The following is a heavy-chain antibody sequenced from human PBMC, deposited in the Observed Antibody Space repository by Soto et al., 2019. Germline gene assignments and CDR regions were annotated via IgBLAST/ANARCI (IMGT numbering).Heavy chain of an antibody. V-gene: IGHV4-31*02. CDR2: IYYSGST. CDR1: GGSISSGGYY. CDR3: ARGGYCTNGVCYWTAFDI. J-gene: IGHJ3*02. Sequence: SSENLSLTCTVSGGSISSGGYYWSWIRQHPGKGLEWIGYIYYSGSTYYNPSLKSRVTISVDTSKNQFSLKLSSVTAADTAVYYCARGGYCTNGVCYWTAFDIWGQGTMVTVSS. D-gene: IGHD2-8*01.